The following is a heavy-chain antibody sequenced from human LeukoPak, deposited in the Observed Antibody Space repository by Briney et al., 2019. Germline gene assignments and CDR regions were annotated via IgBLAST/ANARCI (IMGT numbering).Heavy chain of an antibody. D-gene: IGHD4-17*01. V-gene: IGHV4-59*01. Sequence: SETLSLTCTVSGGSLSSYYWSWIRQPPGKGLEWIGYIYYSGSTNYNPSLKSRVTISVDTSKNQFSLKLSSVTAADTAVYYCARDQGYGEDYFDYWGQGTLVTVSS. CDR1: GGSLSSYY. CDR3: ARDQGYGEDYFDY. CDR2: IYYSGST. J-gene: IGHJ4*02.